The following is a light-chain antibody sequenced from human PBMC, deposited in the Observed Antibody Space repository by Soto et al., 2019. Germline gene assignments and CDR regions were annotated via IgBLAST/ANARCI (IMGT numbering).Light chain of an antibody. CDR3: QQSRV. J-gene: IGKJ3*01. V-gene: IGKV1-5*03. CDR1: QSISSW. CDR2: KTS. Sequence: DIQMTQSPSTLSASVGDRVTITCQASQSISSWLAWYQQKPGKAPKLLIYKTSSLKSGVPSRFSGSGSGTEFTLTISSLQADDFATYYCQQSRVFGPGTKVDIK.